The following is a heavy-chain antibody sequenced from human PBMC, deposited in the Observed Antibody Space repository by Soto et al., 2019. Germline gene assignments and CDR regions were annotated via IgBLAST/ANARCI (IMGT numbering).Heavy chain of an antibody. Sequence: QVQLQQWGAGLLKPSETLSLTCAVYGGSFSGYYWSWIRQPPGKGLEWIGEINHSGSTNYNPSIKSRVTISVDTSKNQFSLKLSSVTAADTAVYYCAVDYGDYVGFDLWGRGTLVTVSS. CDR1: GGSFSGYY. D-gene: IGHD4-17*01. V-gene: IGHV4-34*01. CDR2: INHSGST. J-gene: IGHJ2*01. CDR3: AVDYGDYVGFDL.